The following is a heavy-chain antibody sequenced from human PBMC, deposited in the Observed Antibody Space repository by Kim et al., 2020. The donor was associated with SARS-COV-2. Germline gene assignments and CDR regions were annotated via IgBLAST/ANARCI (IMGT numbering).Heavy chain of an antibody. CDR1: GFTFSSYA. V-gene: IGHV3-30*04. Sequence: GGSLRLSCAASGFTFSSYAMHWVRQAPGKGLEWVAVISYDGSNKYYADSVKGRFTISRDNSKNTLYLQMNSLRAEDTAVYYAHSSSWEEGGDWFDPWGQGTLVTVSS. CDR2: ISYDGSNK. CDR3: HSSSWEEGGDWFDP. D-gene: IGHD6-13*01. J-gene: IGHJ5*02.